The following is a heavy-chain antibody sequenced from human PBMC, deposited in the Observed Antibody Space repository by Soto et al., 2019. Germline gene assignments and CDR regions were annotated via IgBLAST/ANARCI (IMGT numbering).Heavy chain of an antibody. V-gene: IGHV4-30-4*01. CDR2: IYYSGST. CDR3: ARLYTGYEAFDY. D-gene: IGHD5-12*01. J-gene: IGHJ4*02. Sequence: TQSLTCRVSGGSINSGDYYWSWISQSPGKGLEWIGYIYYSGSTYYNPSLKSRSTISIDTSKNQFFLDVDSVTAADTAVYYCARLYTGYEAFDYWGQGTLVIVSS. CDR1: GGSINSGDYY.